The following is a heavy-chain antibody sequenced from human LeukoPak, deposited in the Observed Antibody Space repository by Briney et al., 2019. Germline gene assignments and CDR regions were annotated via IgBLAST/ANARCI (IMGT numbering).Heavy chain of an antibody. CDR3: ARARQPLELDY. V-gene: IGHV3-33*08. D-gene: IGHD1-1*01. Sequence: GGSLRLSCAVSGLTFTTYAMHWVRQAPGKGLEWVAVTWYDGSNKYYADSVRGRFTISRDNSKNTLYLQMNSLRAEDTAVYYCARARQPLELDYWGQGTLVTVSS. J-gene: IGHJ4*02. CDR2: TWYDGSNK. CDR1: GLTFTTYA.